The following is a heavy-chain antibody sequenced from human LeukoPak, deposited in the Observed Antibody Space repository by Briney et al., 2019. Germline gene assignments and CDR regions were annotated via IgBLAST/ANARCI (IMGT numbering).Heavy chain of an antibody. CDR3: AVVVAATRSLDY. J-gene: IGHJ4*02. Sequence: PSATLSLTCTVSGGSINGYYWSWIRHPPGKGLEWIGYIYYSGSTNYNPSLKSRVTISVDTSKNQFSLKLSSVTAADTAVYYCAVVVAATRSLDYWGQGTLVTVSS. CDR2: IYYSGST. V-gene: IGHV4-59*01. D-gene: IGHD2-15*01. CDR1: GGSINGYY.